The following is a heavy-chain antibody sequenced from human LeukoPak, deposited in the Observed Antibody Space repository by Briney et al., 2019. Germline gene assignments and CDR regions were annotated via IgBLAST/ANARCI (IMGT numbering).Heavy chain of an antibody. V-gene: IGHV1-2*02. J-gene: IGHJ5*02. D-gene: IGHD3-3*01. Sequence: ASVKVSCKASGYTFTGYYMHWVRQAPGQGLEWMVWINPNSGGTNYAQKFQGRVTMTRDTSISTAYMELSRLRSDDTAVYYCARSSTYYDFWTITPGGWFDPWGQGTLVTVSS. CDR3: ARSSTYYDFWTITPGGWFDP. CDR2: INPNSGGT. CDR1: GYTFTGYY.